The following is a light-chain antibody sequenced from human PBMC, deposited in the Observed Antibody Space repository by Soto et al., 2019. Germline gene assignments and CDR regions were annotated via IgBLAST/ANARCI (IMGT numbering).Light chain of an antibody. Sequence: QSALTQPASVSESPGQSITIPCTGTSSDVGGYNYVSWYQHHPGKAPKLLIYDVSNRPSGVSNRFSGSKSGNTASLTISGLQAEDEANYYCSSYTSSLTLVVFGGGTKLTV. CDR2: DVS. CDR1: SSDVGGYNY. V-gene: IGLV2-14*03. CDR3: SSYTSSLTLVV. J-gene: IGLJ2*01.